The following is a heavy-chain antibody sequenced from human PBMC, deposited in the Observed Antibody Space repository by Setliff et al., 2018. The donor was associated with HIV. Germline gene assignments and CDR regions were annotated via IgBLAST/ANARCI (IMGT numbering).Heavy chain of an antibody. Sequence: ASVKVSCQASGYTFTGHDIHWVRQAPGQGLEWMGWINRNRGGTNAAQRFQDRVTMTRDTSISTAYMELSRLTSDDTAVYYCAREGFGNTGDLGMAVRDYWGQGTLVTVSS. D-gene: IGHD3-16*01. CDR2: INRNRGGT. CDR3: AREGFGNTGDLGMAVRDY. CDR1: GYTFTGHD. V-gene: IGHV1-2*02. J-gene: IGHJ4*02.